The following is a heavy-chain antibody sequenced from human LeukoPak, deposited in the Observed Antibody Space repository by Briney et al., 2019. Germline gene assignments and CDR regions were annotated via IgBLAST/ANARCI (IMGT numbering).Heavy chain of an antibody. CDR2: IYYSGNT. V-gene: IGHV4-39*07. D-gene: IGHD3-22*01. J-gene: IGHJ4*02. CDR1: GGSISSSNYY. Sequence: PSETLSLTCTVSGGSISSSNYYWGWIRQPPGKGLEWIGSIYYSGNTYYNPSLKSRVTISVDMSKNQISLKLSSVTAADTAVYYCARVTGYMIEDYFDYWGQGTLVTVSS. CDR3: ARVTGYMIEDYFDY.